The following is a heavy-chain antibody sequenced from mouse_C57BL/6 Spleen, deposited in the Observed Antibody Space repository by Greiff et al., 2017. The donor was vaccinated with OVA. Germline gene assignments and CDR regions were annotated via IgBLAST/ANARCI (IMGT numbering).Heavy chain of an antibody. CDR1: GFNIKDDY. CDR3: TTDYDYAGPPFDY. CDR2: IDPENGDT. Sequence: EVQLQQSGAELVRPGASVKLSCTASGFNIKDDYMHWVKQRPEQGLEWIGWIDPENGDTEYASKFQGKATITAYTSYNTAYLQLSSLTSEDTAVYYCTTDYDYAGPPFDYWGQGTTLTVSS. J-gene: IGHJ2*01. D-gene: IGHD2-4*01. V-gene: IGHV14-4*01.